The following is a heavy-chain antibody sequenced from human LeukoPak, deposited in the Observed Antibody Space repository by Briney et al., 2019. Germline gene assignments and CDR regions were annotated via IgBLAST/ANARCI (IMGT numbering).Heavy chain of an antibody. CDR1: GITLSNYG. CDR3: ARSLLVYCSSTSCNLDY. D-gene: IGHD2-2*01. J-gene: IGHJ4*02. CDR2: LSGSAGGT. V-gene: IGHV3-23*01. Sequence: GGSLRLSCAVSGITLSNYGMSWVRQAPGKGLEWVAGLSGSAGGTNYADSVKGRFTISRDNPKNTLYLQMNSLRAEDTAVYYCARSLLVYCSSTSCNLDYWGQGTLVTVSS.